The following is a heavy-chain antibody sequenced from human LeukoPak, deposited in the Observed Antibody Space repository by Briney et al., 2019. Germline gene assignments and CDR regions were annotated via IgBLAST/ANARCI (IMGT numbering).Heavy chain of an antibody. V-gene: IGHV1-18*04. CDR3: ARDSNSWYFFDY. CDR2: ISGYSGNT. Sequence: ASVKVSCKASGYTFTGYYMHWVRQASGQGLEWMGWISGYSGNTNYAQKLRGRVTLTTDTSTSTAYMELRSLRSDDTAVFYCARDSNSWYFFDYWGQGTLVTVSS. D-gene: IGHD6-13*01. J-gene: IGHJ4*02. CDR1: GYTFTGYY.